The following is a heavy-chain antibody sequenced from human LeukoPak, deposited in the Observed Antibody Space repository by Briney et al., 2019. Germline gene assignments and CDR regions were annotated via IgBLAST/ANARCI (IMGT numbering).Heavy chain of an antibody. D-gene: IGHD3-10*01. CDR2: ISGGGGST. J-gene: IGHJ4*02. CDR3: AKSISGSGSYYNVQFDF. Sequence: SGGSLRLSCAASGFMFSSFAMSWVRQAPGKGLEWVSAISGGGGSTYYADSVKGQFTISRDNLKNTLYLQMNSLRVEDTAVYYCAKSISGSGSYYNVQFDFWGQGTLVTVSS. V-gene: IGHV3-23*01. CDR1: GFMFSSFA.